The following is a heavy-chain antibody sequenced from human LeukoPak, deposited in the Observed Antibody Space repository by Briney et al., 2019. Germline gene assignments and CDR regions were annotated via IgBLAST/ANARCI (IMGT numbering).Heavy chain of an antibody. CDR3: ARDQGNYGDYFDY. CDR2: IYSGGST. D-gene: IGHD4-17*01. Sequence: GGSLRLSCAASGFTVSSNYMSWVRQAPGKGLEWVLVIYSGGSTYYADSVKGRFTISRDNSKNTLYLQMNSLRAEDTAVYYCARDQGNYGDYFDYWGQGTLVTVSS. CDR1: GFTVSSNY. V-gene: IGHV3-66*02. J-gene: IGHJ4*02.